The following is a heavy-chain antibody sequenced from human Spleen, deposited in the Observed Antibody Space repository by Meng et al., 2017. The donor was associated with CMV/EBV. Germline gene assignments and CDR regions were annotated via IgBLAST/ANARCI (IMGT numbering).Heavy chain of an antibody. CDR3: VTDQDRSGGI. V-gene: IGHV3-7*01. CDR1: GFTFSDYW. J-gene: IGHJ3*02. Sequence: GGSLRLSCAASGFTFSDYWMSWVRQAPGKGLEWVANIEEDGSDQYYVDSVKGRFTVSRDNAKNSLYLQMNNLRAEDTAVYYCVTDQDRSGGIWGQGTMVTVSS. CDR2: IEEDGSDQ. D-gene: IGHD3-16*01.